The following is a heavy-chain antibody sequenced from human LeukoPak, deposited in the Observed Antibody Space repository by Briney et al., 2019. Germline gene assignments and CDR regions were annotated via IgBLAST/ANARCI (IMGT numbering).Heavy chain of an antibody. V-gene: IGHV4-4*09. D-gene: IGHD1-20*01. CDR2: ISASGNT. CDR1: GDSISSSY. CDR3: ARLIPGTTGLRKNYFDY. Sequence: SETLSLTCTVPGDSISSSYWNWIRQTPGKRLKRIGYISASGNTNYNPSLKSRIIISVDMSKNQFSLKLSSVTAADTAVYYCARLIPGTTGLRKNYFDYWGQGTLVTVSS. J-gene: IGHJ4*02.